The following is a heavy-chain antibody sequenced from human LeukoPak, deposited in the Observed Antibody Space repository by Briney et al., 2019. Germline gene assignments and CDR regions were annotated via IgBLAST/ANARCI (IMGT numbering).Heavy chain of an antibody. J-gene: IGHJ6*02. V-gene: IGHV3-21*01. D-gene: IGHD6-13*01. Sequence: GGSLRLSCAASGFTFSGYSMNWVRQAPGKGLEWVSSISSSSGYIYYADSVKGRFAISRDNAKNSLYLQMNSLRAEDTAVYHCARDLGSIAAVGEDYYYYGMDVWGQGTTVTVSS. CDR2: ISSSSGYI. CDR1: GFTFSGYS. CDR3: ARDLGSIAAVGEDYYYYGMDV.